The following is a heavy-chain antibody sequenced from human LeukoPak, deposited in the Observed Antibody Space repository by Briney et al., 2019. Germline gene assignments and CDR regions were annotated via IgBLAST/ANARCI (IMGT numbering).Heavy chain of an antibody. CDR2: ISSSSSYI. CDR1: GFTFSSYS. D-gene: IGHD3-10*01. CDR3: ARVGMVRGVIIMSFDY. Sequence: GGSLRLSCAASGFTFSSYSMNWVRQAPGKGLEWVSSISSSSSYIYYADSVKGRFTISRDNAKNSRYLQMNSLRAEDTAVYYCARVGMVRGVIIMSFDYWGQGTLVTVSS. J-gene: IGHJ4*02. V-gene: IGHV3-21*01.